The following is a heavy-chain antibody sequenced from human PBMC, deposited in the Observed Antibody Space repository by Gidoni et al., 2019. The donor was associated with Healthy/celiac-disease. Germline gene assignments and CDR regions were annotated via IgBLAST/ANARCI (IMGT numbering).Heavy chain of an antibody. V-gene: IGHV3-21*01. CDR3: ARDWEEWELPPQSVGY. J-gene: IGHJ4*02. CDR2: ISSSSSYI. Sequence: EVQLVESGGGLVKPGGSLRLSCAASGFTFSSYSMNWVRQAPGKGLEWVSSISSSSSYIYYADSVKGRFTISRDNAKNSLYLQMNSLRAEDTAVYYCARDWEEWELPPQSVGYWGQGTLVTVSS. CDR1: GFTFSSYS. D-gene: IGHD1-26*01.